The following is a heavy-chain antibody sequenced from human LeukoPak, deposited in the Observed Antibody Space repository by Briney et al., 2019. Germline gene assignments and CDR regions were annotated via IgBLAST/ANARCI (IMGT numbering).Heavy chain of an antibody. CDR2: IKRDGSVI. J-gene: IGHJ4*02. D-gene: IGHD3-10*01. V-gene: IGHV3-7*01. CDR1: GFIFSKYW. Sequence: PGGSLRLSCAASGFIFSKYWKTWVRQAPGKGLEWVANIKRDGSVIHYVDSVKGRFTISRDNAKNSLNLQMNSLRVEDTAVYYCARVNYGSGTCFDYWGQGTLVTVSS. CDR3: ARVNYGSGTCFDY.